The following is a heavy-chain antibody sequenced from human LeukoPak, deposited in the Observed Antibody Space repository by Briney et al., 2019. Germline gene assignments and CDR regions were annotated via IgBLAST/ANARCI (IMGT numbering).Heavy chain of an antibody. CDR2: MYSSGST. Sequence: PSETLSLTCAVSGGSISSGSYYWIWIRQPAGQGLEYIGRMYSSGSTNYNPFLKSLATISVDTSKNQFSLKLSSVTAADTAVYYCARTHPDYYYYYMDVWGKGTTVTVSS. V-gene: IGHV4-61*02. J-gene: IGHJ6*03. CDR1: GGSISSGSYY. CDR3: ARTHPDYYYYYMDV.